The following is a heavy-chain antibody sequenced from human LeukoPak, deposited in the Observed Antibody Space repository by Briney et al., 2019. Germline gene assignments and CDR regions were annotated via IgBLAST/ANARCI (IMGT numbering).Heavy chain of an antibody. CDR3: ARGLMMAVAGRGEFHY. D-gene: IGHD6-13*01. CDR2: FYYSGST. J-gene: IGHJ4*02. V-gene: IGHV4-59*08. CDR1: GGSINSYY. Sequence: SATLSLTCTVSGGSINSYYWGWIRQPPGKGMEWIGCFYYSGSTNYNPSLKSRVTISVDTSKKQFSLKVSSVTAADTAVYYCARGLMMAVAGRGEFHYWGQGTLVTVSS.